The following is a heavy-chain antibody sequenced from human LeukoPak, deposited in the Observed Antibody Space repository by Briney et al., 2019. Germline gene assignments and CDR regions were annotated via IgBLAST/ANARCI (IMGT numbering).Heavy chain of an antibody. D-gene: IGHD3-16*01. J-gene: IGHJ4*02. CDR1: GGSISSSSYY. CDR2: IYYSGST. CDR3: TRGAGWLIDY. Sequence: SETLSLTCTVSGGSISSSSYYWGWIRQPPGKGLEWIGSIYYSGSTYYNPSLKSRVTISVDTSKNQFSLKLNSVTTADTAVYYCTRGAGWLIDYWGQGILVTVSS. V-gene: IGHV4-39*07.